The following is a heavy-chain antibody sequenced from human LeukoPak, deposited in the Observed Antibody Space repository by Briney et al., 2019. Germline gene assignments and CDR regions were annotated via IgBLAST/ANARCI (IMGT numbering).Heavy chain of an antibody. CDR1: GDSIRRYY. D-gene: IGHD3-22*01. Sequence: SSETLSLTCTVSGDSIRRYYWNWIRQAPGKALEWIGHIHNNGDTAYNSSLKSRVTISMDTSKNQFSLKLSSVTAADTAVYCCGRWGYFDSGNYFVVDYWGQGTVVTVSS. CDR3: GRWGYFDSGNYFVVDY. CDR2: IHNNGDT. J-gene: IGHJ4*02. V-gene: IGHV4-59*01.